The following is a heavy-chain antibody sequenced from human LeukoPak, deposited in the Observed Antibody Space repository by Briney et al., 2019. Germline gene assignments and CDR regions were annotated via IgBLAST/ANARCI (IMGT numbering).Heavy chain of an antibody. CDR3: TTPEGHPDRSAYYKT. Sequence: PSETLSLTCSVSGGSLTTHYWSWIRQTPGKGLEWIGYIYSTGDANYDPSLKSRATMSLDTSRNQFSLKLTSATAADTAIYYCTTPEGHPDRSAYYKTWGQGIMVTVSS. D-gene: IGHD3-22*01. V-gene: IGHV4-59*11. CDR2: IYSTGDA. CDR1: GGSLTTHY. J-gene: IGHJ4*02.